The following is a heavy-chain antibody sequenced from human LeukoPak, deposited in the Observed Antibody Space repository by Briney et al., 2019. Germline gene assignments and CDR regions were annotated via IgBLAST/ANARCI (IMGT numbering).Heavy chain of an antibody. D-gene: IGHD2-2*01. CDR3: ARARIVIMPAAIRAGNYYYNMDV. V-gene: IGHV3-30-3*01. CDR2: ISYDGSNY. CDR1: GFTLIDYA. J-gene: IGHJ6*03. Sequence: HSGGSLRLSCAAPGFTLIDYALDWVRQAPGKGLEWVTVISYDGSNYYYTDSVKGRFTISRDNSKNMLYLQMNSLRAEDTAVYYCARARIVIMPAAIRAGNYYYNMDVWGKGTTVTVSS.